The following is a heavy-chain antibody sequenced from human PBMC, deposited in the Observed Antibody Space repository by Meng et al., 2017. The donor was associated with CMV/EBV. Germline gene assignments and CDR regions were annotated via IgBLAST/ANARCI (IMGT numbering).Heavy chain of an antibody. Sequence: GGSLRLSCAASGFTVSSNYMSWVRQAPGKGLEWVSVIHSGGSTYYADSVKGRFTISRDNSKNTLNLQMNSLRAEDTAVYYCATSGSYHYYGMDVWGQGTTVTVSS. CDR2: IHSGGST. D-gene: IGHD6-25*01. CDR3: ATSGSYHYYGMDV. CDR1: GFTVSSNY. J-gene: IGHJ6*02. V-gene: IGHV3-53*01.